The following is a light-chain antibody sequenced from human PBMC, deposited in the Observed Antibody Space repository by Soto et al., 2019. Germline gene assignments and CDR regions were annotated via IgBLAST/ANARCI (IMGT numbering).Light chain of an antibody. CDR3: QQYGSSLFT. Sequence: EIVLTQSPGTLSLSPGERATLSCRASQSVSSSYLAWYQQKPGQAPRLLIYGASSRATGIPDRFSGSGPGTAFTLTISRLEPEDFAVYYCQQYGSSLFTFGPGTKVDI. CDR2: GAS. CDR1: QSVSSSY. J-gene: IGKJ3*01. V-gene: IGKV3-20*01.